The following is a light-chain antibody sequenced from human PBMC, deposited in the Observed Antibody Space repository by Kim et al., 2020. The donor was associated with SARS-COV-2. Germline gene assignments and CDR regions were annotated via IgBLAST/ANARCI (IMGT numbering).Light chain of an antibody. V-gene: IGKV1-33*01. CDR2: GAS. J-gene: IGKJ3*01. CDR3: QQYDDLPFT. Sequence: AHVGDRVSITCQASHDITNYLNWYQHKPERAPKLLISGASNLEAGVPSRFGGSGSGRDFTFTISSLQPDDIATYYCQQYDDLPFTFGPGTKVDVK. CDR1: HDITNY.